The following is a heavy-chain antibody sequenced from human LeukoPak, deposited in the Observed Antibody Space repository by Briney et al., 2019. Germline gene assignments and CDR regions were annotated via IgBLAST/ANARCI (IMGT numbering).Heavy chain of an antibody. Sequence: GGTLRLSCAASGFTFSSYGMSWVRQAPGKGLEWVSAISGSGGSTYYAGSVKGRFTISRDNSKNTLYLQMNSLRADDTAVYYCAKDLESSGYYSRYFDYWGQGTLVTVSS. CDR3: AKDLESSGYYSRYFDY. CDR1: GFTFSSYG. CDR2: ISGSGGST. J-gene: IGHJ4*02. D-gene: IGHD3-22*01. V-gene: IGHV3-23*01.